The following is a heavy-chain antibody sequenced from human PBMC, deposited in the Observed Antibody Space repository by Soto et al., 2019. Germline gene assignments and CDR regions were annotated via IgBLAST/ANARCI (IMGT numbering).Heavy chain of an antibody. J-gene: IGHJ4*02. CDR3: AKARCSTANCYVPEY. CDR2: ISGSAGSSGP. Sequence: DVQLLESGGGLVQPGGSLRLSCVASGFTFSTYTMSWVRQASGKGLEWVSVISGSAGSSGPSYADSVQGRFSISRDNARNTLYLQMNSLRGEDTAMYYCAKARCSTANCYVPEYWGQGTRVTVSS. CDR1: GFTFSTYT. D-gene: IGHD2-2*01. V-gene: IGHV3-23*01.